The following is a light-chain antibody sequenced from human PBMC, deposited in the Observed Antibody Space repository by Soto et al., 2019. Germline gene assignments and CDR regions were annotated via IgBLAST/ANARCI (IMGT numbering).Light chain of an antibody. Sequence: QSVLTQPPSASGTPGQRVIISCSGSSSNIGSKFVYWYQQLPGTTPKLLMYRNNQRPSGVPDRFSGSKSGTSASLAISGLRSEDEADYYCASWDDSLSVVSGGGTKLTVL. CDR3: ASWDDSLSVV. CDR2: RNN. CDR1: SSNIGSKF. J-gene: IGLJ2*01. V-gene: IGLV1-47*01.